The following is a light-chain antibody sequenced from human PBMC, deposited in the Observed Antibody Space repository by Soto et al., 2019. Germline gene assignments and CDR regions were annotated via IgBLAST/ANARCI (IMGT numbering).Light chain of an antibody. J-gene: IGKJ5*01. CDR3: QQRDKWPIT. CDR1: QSVGTY. V-gene: IGKV3-11*01. Sequence: FVLTQSPETLSLSPGERATLSCRASQSVGTYLAWYQQKPGQAPGLLIYGASNRATGIPARFSGSGSGTDFSLTISCLEPEDFALYYCQQRDKWPITVGQGTRLEIK. CDR2: GAS.